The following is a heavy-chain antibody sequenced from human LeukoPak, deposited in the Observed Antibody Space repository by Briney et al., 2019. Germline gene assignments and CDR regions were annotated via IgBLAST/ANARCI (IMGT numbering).Heavy chain of an antibody. CDR1: GLTLGNYW. J-gene: IGHJ6*02. Sequence: GGSLRLSCAASGLTLGNYWMHWVRQAPGKGLVWVARINDDGISASYADSVKGRFTIPRDNAVNTVYLQMNSLRVEDTAVYYCARDPVVPAALDVWGQGTAVTVSS. D-gene: IGHD2-2*01. V-gene: IGHV3-74*01. CDR2: INDDGISA. CDR3: ARDPVVPAALDV.